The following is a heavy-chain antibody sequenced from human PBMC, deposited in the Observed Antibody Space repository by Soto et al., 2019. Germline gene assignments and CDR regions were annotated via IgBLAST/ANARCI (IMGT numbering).Heavy chain of an antibody. V-gene: IGHV4-39*01. CDR2: IYYSGST. D-gene: IGHD3-10*01. J-gene: IGHJ4*02. CDR1: GGSISSSSYY. Sequence: SETLSLTCTVSGGSISSSSYYWGWIRQPPGKGLEWIGSIYYSGSTYYNPSLKSRVTISVDTSKNQFSLKLSSVTAADTAVYYCARTYYYGSGSYYPFDYWGQGTLVTVSS. CDR3: ARTYYYGSGSYYPFDY.